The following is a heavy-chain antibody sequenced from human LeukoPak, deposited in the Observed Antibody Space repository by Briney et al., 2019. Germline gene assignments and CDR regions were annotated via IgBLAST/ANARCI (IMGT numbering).Heavy chain of an antibody. CDR2: FDPEDGET. CDR1: GYTLTELS. Sequence: ASVTVSCKVSGYTLTELSMHWVRQAPGKGLEWMGGFDPEDGETIYAQKFQGRVTMTEDTSTDTAYMELSSLRSEDTVVYYCVGLDFDYWGQGTLVTVSS. D-gene: IGHD6-19*01. CDR3: VGLDFDY. J-gene: IGHJ4*02. V-gene: IGHV1-24*01.